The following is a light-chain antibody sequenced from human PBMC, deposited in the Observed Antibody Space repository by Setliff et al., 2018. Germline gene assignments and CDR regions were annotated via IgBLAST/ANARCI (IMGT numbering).Light chain of an antibody. J-gene: IGLJ1*01. V-gene: IGLV2-8*01. CDR2: EVT. CDR1: SNDVGAYNY. Sequence: QSVLTQPPSASGSPGQSLTISCTGTSNDVGAYNYVSWYQQLPGKAPKLMIYEVTKRPSGVPDRFSGSKSGNTASLTVSGLQGVDEADYYCSSYASSINPDVFGTETKVTVL. CDR3: SSYASSINPDV.